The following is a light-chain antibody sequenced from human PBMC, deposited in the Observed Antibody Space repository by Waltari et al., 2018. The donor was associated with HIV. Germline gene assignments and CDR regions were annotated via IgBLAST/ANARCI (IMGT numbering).Light chain of an antibody. CDR2: TNN. Sequence: QSVLTQPPSASGTPGQRVTISCSGSSPNIGRNTVNWYQQLPGTAHKLLIYTNNQRPSWVPDRFSGSKSVTSASLAISGLHSDDEAHYYCGVWDDSLNGQVFGGGTKLTVL. J-gene: IGLJ2*01. CDR3: GVWDDSLNGQV. V-gene: IGLV1-44*01. CDR1: SPNIGRNT.